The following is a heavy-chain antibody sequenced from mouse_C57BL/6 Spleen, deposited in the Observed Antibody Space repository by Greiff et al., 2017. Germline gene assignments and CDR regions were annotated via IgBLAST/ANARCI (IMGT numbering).Heavy chain of an antibody. V-gene: IGHV1-64*01. J-gene: IGHJ2*01. Sequence: VQLQQPGAELVKPGASVKLSCKASGYTFTSYWMHWVKQRPGQGLEWIGMIHPNSGSTNYNEKFKSKATLTVDKSSSTAYMQLSSLTSEDAAVYYCATITTVVLDYWGQGTTLTVSS. CDR1: GYTFTSYW. CDR3: ATITTVVLDY. D-gene: IGHD1-1*01. CDR2: IHPNSGST.